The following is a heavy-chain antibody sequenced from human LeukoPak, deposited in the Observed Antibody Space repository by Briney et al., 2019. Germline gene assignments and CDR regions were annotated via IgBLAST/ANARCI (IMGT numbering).Heavy chain of an antibody. V-gene: IGHV3-30*04. CDR3: ARDPVYYGSGSYSRFDP. CDR1: GFTFSSYA. Sequence: GRSLRLPWAASGFTFSSYAMPWVPQAPGKGLEGVAVLLYDGSNKYYADSVKGRFTISRDNSKNTLYLQMNSLRAEDTAVYYCARDPVYYGSGSYSRFDPWGQGTLVTVSS. CDR2: LLYDGSNK. J-gene: IGHJ5*02. D-gene: IGHD3-10*01.